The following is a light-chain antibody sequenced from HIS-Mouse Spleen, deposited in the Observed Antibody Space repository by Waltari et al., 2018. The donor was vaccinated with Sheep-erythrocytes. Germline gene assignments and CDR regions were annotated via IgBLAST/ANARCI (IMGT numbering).Light chain of an antibody. CDR3: MQGTHWPPYT. V-gene: IGKV2-30*02. CDR1: QSLLHSNGYNY. Sequence: DIVMTQSPLSLPVTPGEPASISCRSSQSLLHSNGYNYLDWYLQKPGQSPRRLIYKVSNRDSGVPDRFSGSGSGTDFTLKISRVEAEDVGVYYCMQGTHWPPYTFGQGTKLEIK. CDR2: KVS. J-gene: IGKJ2*01.